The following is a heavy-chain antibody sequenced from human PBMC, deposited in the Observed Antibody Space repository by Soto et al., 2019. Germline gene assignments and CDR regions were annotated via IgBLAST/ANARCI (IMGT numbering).Heavy chain of an antibody. CDR3: ARDNLVVVPAAKSTYYYYYGMDV. V-gene: IGHV1-69*13. Sequence: SVKVSCKASGGTFSSYAISWVRQAPGQGLEWMGGIIPIFGTANYAQKFQGRVTITADESTSTAYMELSSLRSEDTAVYYCARDNLVVVPAAKSTYYYYYGMDVWGQGTTVTVS. D-gene: IGHD2-2*01. CDR2: IIPIFGTA. CDR1: GGTFSSYA. J-gene: IGHJ6*02.